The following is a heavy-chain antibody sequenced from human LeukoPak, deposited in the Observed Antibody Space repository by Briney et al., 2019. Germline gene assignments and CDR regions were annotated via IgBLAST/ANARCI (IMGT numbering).Heavy chain of an antibody. D-gene: IGHD2-2*01. J-gene: IGHJ5*02. CDR2: ISAYNGNT. CDR3: AREGPPYCSSTSCDDNWFDP. CDR1: GYTFTSYG. Sequence: ASVKVSCKASGYTFTSYGISWVRQAPGQGLEWMGWISAYNGNTNYAQKLQGRVTMTTDTSTSTAYMELRSLRSDDTAVYYCAREGPPYCSSTSCDDNWFDPWGRGTLVTVSS. V-gene: IGHV1-18*01.